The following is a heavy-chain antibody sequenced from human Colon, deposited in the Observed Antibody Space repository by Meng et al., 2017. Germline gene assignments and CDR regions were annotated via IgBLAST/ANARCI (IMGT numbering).Heavy chain of an antibody. CDR1: GFTFSSYE. Sequence: GGSLRLSCAASGFTFSSYEMNWVRQAPGKGLEWVSYISSSGSTIYYADSVKGRFTISRDNAKNSLYLQMNSLRAEDTAVYYCATPIVGVTIDNYWGQGTLVTVSS. D-gene: IGHD1-26*01. CDR3: ATPIVGVTIDNY. J-gene: IGHJ4*02. V-gene: IGHV3-48*03. CDR2: ISSSGSTI.